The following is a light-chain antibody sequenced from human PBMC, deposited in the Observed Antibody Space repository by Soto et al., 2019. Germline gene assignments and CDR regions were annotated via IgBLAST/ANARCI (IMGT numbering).Light chain of an antibody. CDR3: QSYNIYSDP. CDR2: RAS. Sequence: DIQMTESPSTLSGSVGDRGTITCRASQTISSWLAWYQQKPGKPPKLLIYRASTLKSGVLSTSRGSRSGTASTHTISSLQPHVFGTSYRQSYNIYSDPFGLGTKV. V-gene: IGKV1-5*03. J-gene: IGKJ1*01. CDR1: QTISSW.